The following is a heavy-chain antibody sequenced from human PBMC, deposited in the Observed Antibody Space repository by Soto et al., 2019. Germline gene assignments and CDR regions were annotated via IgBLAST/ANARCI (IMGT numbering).Heavy chain of an antibody. J-gene: IGHJ6*02. D-gene: IGHD6-13*01. Sequence: QLQLQESGPGLVKPSETLSLTCTVSGGSISSSSYYWGWIRQPPGKGLEWIGSIYYTGSTYYNPSLKSRVTISVDTSKNQFSLKLSSVTAADTAVYYCARSTGSSWYSYYYYGMDVWGQGTTVTVSS. CDR2: IYYTGST. CDR1: GGSISSSSYY. CDR3: ARSTGSSWYSYYYYGMDV. V-gene: IGHV4-39*01.